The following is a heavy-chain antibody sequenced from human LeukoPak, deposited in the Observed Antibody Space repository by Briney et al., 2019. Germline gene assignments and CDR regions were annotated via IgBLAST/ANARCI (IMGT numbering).Heavy chain of an antibody. D-gene: IGHD2-15*01. Sequence: GGSLRLSCAASGFTFSSYAMSWVRQAPGKGLEWVSIISGSGGSTYYADSVKGRFTIYRDNSKNTLYLQMNRLRAEDTAVYYCAKRGGYCTGGSCYSYYFDYWGQGTLVTVSS. CDR1: GFTFSSYA. CDR3: AKRGGYCTGGSCYSYYFDY. J-gene: IGHJ4*02. V-gene: IGHV3-23*01. CDR2: ISGSGGST.